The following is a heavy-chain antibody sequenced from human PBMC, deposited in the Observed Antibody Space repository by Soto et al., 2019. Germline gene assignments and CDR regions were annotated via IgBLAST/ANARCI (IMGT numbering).Heavy chain of an antibody. CDR1: VGSISSGGYY. D-gene: IGHD2-2*01. V-gene: IGHV4-31*03. CDR3: ARIGERTSFNYYYMDV. J-gene: IGHJ6*03. Sequence: TLSLTCTVSVGSISSGGYYWSRIRKHPGKGLEWIGYIYYSGSTYYNPSLKSRVTISVDTSKNQFSLKLSSVTAADTAVYYCARIGERTSFNYYYMDVWRKGTTDTVSS. CDR2: IYYSGST.